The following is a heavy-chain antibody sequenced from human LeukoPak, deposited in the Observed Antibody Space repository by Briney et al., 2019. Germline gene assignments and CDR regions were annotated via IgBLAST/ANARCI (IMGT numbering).Heavy chain of an antibody. Sequence: PGGSLRLSCAASGFTFSSYAMTGVRQAPGKGLQWVSGVSGSGGSTYYADSVKGRFTISRDNSKNTLYLEMNSLRAEDTAVYYCAKGVQHYDILTAYYTPPTSGYWGQGTLVTVSS. CDR1: GFTFSSYA. V-gene: IGHV3-23*01. J-gene: IGHJ4*02. D-gene: IGHD3-9*01. CDR2: VSGSGGST. CDR3: AKGVQHYDILTAYYTPPTSGY.